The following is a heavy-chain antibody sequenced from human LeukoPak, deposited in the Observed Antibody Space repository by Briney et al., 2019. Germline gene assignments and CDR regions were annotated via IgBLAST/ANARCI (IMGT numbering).Heavy chain of an antibody. CDR1: GGSISSGGYS. Sequence: SETLSLTCAVSGGSISSGGYSWSWIRQPPGKGLEWIGYIYYSGSTYYNPSLKSRVTMSLDTSENQLSLKLYSVTAADTAIYYCARYQTGTMFAVWGQGTLVTISS. D-gene: IGHD1/OR15-1a*01. V-gene: IGHV4-30-4*07. CDR2: IYYSGST. CDR3: ARYQTGTMFAV. J-gene: IGHJ4*02.